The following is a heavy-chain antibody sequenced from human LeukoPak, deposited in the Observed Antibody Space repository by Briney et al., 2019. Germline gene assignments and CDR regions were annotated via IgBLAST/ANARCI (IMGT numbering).Heavy chain of an antibody. D-gene: IGHD6-13*01. CDR1: GGSIRSSRYY. CDR2: IYYSGST. J-gene: IGHJ4*02. CDR3: ARGGYSRSFDY. Sequence: SETLSLTCTVSGGSIRSSRYYWGWIRQPPGKGLEWIGTIYYSGSTYYNPSLKSRVTVSVDTSKNQFSLKLSSVTAADTAVYYCARGGYSRSFDYWGQGTLVTVSS. V-gene: IGHV4-39*07.